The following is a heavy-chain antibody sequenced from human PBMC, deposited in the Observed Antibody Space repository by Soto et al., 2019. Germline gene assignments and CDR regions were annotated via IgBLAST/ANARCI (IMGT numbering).Heavy chain of an antibody. CDR1: GFTFNNHA. CDR2: VSSGGGAT. CDR3: ARARLGFGDLDS. D-gene: IGHD3-10*01. V-gene: IGHV3-23*04. J-gene: IGHJ4*02. Sequence: EVHLAEPGGRLVQPGGSLRLSCAASGFTFNNHAMTCVRQAPGKGLEWVATVSSGGGATYYADSVKGRFTVSRANSKNTVSLHMDSLRADAAARYYCARARLGFGDLDSWGPGTLLTVSS.